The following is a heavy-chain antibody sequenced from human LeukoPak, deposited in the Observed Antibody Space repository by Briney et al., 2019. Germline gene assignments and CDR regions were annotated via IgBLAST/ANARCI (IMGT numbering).Heavy chain of an antibody. Sequence: ASVKVSCKASGYTFTTYGISWVRQAPGQGLEWMGWIGTYSGYTNYEQKFQGRVTMTTDTSTSTAYMELRSLRSDDTAVYYCARLPDPPYCGGDCYSYWGQGTLVTVSS. V-gene: IGHV1-18*01. CDR1: GYTFTTYG. CDR3: ARLPDPPYCGGDCYSY. J-gene: IGHJ4*02. D-gene: IGHD2-21*02. CDR2: IGTYSGYT.